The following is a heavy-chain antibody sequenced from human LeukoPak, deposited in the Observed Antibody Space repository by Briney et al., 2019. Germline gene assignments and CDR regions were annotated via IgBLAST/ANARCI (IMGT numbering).Heavy chain of an antibody. CDR3: ARENGKELLGGIEYYFDY. D-gene: IGHD1-26*01. Sequence: GGSLRLSCAASGSTFSSYAMHWVRQAPGKGLEWVAVISYDGSNKYYADSVKGRFTISRDNSKNTLYLQMNSLRAEDTAVYYCARENGKELLGGIEYYFDYWGQGTLVTVSS. J-gene: IGHJ4*02. CDR2: ISYDGSNK. V-gene: IGHV3-30-3*01. CDR1: GSTFSSYA.